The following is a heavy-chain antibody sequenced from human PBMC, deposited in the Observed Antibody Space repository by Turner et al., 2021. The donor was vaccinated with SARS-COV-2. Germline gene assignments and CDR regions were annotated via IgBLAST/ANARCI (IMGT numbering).Heavy chain of an antibody. D-gene: IGHD6-13*01. J-gene: IGHJ4*02. Sequence: EVQLVETGGGLIQPGGSLRLSCAASGLTVSSNYMSLVRQAPGKGLEWVSVIYSGGSTFYADSVKGRFTISRDNSKNTLYLQMNSLRAEDTAVYYCAGVSSSSWNFDYWGQGTLVTVSS. V-gene: IGHV3-53*02. CDR1: GLTVSSNY. CDR2: IYSGGST. CDR3: AGVSSSSWNFDY.